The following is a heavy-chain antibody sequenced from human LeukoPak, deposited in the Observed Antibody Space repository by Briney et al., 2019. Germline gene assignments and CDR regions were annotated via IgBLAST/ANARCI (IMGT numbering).Heavy chain of an antibody. J-gene: IGHJ5*02. V-gene: IGHV3-66*03. CDR2: LYSNGGT. Sequence: GGSLRLSCVASGFSVSSYGMSWVRQAPGKAPEWVSLLYSNGGTYYADSVKGRFIISRDNSKNTLYLQMSNLRVEDTAVYHCVRDRAEGRAWVEFDPWGQGTVVTVSS. CDR3: VRDRAEGRAWVEFDP. CDR1: GFSVSSYG.